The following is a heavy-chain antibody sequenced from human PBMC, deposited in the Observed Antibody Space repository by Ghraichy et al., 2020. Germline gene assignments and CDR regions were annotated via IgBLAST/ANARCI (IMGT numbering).Heavy chain of an antibody. D-gene: IGHD3-22*01. J-gene: IGHJ6*02. CDR1: GGTFSSYA. CDR2: IIPIFGTA. V-gene: IGHV1-69*13. Sequence: SVKVSCKASGGTFSSYAISWVRQAPGQGLEWMGGIIPIFGTANYAQKFQGRVTITADESTSTAYMELSSLRSEDTAVYYCARGEGYYYDSSGYPGEYGMDVWGQGTTVTVSS. CDR3: ARGEGYYYDSSGYPGEYGMDV.